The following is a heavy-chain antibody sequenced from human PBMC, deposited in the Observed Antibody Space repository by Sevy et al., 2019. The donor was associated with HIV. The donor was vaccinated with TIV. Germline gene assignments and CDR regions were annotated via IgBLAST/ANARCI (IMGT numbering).Heavy chain of an antibody. CDR3: AGENAWGRGYS. CDR1: GGSITSLY. D-gene: IGHD1-26*01. J-gene: IGHJ4*02. V-gene: IGHV4-59*08. CDR2: IYYNGHT. Sequence: SETLSLTCTASGGSITSLYWNWIRQPPGKGLEWIANIYYNGHTNYNPSLKRRVTLSLDTSKNQFSLRLSSVTAADTAMYYCAGENAWGRGYSWGQGTLVTVSS.